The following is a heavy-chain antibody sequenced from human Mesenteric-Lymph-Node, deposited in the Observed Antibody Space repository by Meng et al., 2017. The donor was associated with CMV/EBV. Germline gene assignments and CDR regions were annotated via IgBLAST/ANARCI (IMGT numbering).Heavy chain of an antibody. CDR3: ARVAGDAVSSSWSDFDY. V-gene: IGHV3-74*01. CDR2: INSDGSST. Sequence: GESLKISCAGSGFTFSSYWMHWVRQAPGKGLVWVSRINSDGSSTSYADSVKGRFTISRDNAKNILYLQMNSLRVEDTAVYYCARVAGDAVSSSWSDFDYWGQGTLVTVSS. D-gene: IGHD6-13*01. CDR1: GFTFSSYW. J-gene: IGHJ4*02.